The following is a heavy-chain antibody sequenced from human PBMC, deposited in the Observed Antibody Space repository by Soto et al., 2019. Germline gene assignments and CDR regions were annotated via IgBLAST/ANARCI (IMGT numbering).Heavy chain of an antibody. CDR1: GGSFSGYY. CDR3: ARERGMDV. V-gene: IGHV4-34*01. CDR2: INHSGST. J-gene: IGHJ6*02. Sequence: SETLSLTCAVYGGSFSGYYWSWIRQPPGKGLEWIGEINHSGSTNYNPSLKSRVTISVDTSKNQFSLKLSSVTAADTAVYYCARERGMDVWGQGTTVTVSS.